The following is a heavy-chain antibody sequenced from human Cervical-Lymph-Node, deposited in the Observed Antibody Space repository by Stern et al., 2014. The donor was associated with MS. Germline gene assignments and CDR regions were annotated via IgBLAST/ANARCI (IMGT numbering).Heavy chain of an antibody. J-gene: IGHJ6*02. CDR1: GFTFRNFG. CDR2: IRLDGGNQ. D-gene: IGHD4-11*01. Sequence: QVQLVESGGGVVQPGRSLKLSCAVSGFTFRNFGMHWVRQAPGKGLAWLGVIRLDGGNQNYADSVKGRVTIFRDNSKDTLYLQMNSLRAEDTAVYYFGRDKYSKDYYYYGVDVWGQGTAVTVSS. V-gene: IGHV3-33*01. CDR3: GRDKYSKDYYYYGVDV.